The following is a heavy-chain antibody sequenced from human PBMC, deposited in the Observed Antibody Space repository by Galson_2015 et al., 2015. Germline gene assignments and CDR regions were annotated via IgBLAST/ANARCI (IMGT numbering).Heavy chain of an antibody. V-gene: IGHV5-51*01. CDR1: GYSFTSYW. CDR3: ARGGTEAYCGRDCYFFDY. CDR2: IYPGDSDT. Sequence: QSGAEVKKPGESLKISCKGSGYSFTSYWIGWVRQMPGKGLEWMGIIYPGDSDTRYSPSFQGQVTISADKSISTAYLQWSSLKASDTAMYYCARGGTEAYCGRDCYFFDYWGQGTLVTVSS. D-gene: IGHD2-21*01. J-gene: IGHJ4*02.